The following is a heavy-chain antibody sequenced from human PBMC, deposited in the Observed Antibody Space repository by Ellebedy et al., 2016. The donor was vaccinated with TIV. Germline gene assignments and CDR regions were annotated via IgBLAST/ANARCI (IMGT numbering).Heavy chain of an antibody. CDR1: GFTFSGYW. J-gene: IGHJ4*02. CDR2: IKEDGSEA. D-gene: IGHD1-7*01. Sequence: PGGSLRLSCAASGFTFSGYWMSWVRQAPGKGLEWVANIKEDGSEAYYVDSVKGRFTISSDNAKNSLYLQMSNLRAEDTAVFYCAKRPVAYNWNYADDYWGQGTLVTVSS. V-gene: IGHV3-7*03. CDR3: AKRPVAYNWNYADDY.